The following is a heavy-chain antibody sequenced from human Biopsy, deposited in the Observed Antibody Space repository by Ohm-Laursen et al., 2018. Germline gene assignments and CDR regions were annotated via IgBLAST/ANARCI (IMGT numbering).Heavy chain of an antibody. CDR3: ARGSNEYGGLYFPH. D-gene: IGHD4-23*01. V-gene: IGHV4-59*08. CDR2: ISHTGYT. Sequence: GTLSLTCTVSGGPIDSYYWSWIRQPPGKGLEWIGHISHTGYTSYKSSLKSRVTISLDTSRKHLSLRLTSLAAADTAVYYCARGSNEYGGLYFPHWGQGTLVTVSS. CDR1: GGPIDSYY. J-gene: IGHJ1*01.